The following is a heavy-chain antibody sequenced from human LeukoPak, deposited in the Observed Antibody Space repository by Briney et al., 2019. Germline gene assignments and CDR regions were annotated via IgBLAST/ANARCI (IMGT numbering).Heavy chain of an antibody. J-gene: IGHJ6*03. CDR3: ARAHSGSYYDSGGYNFYYMDV. V-gene: IGHV3-48*01. D-gene: IGHD3-22*01. CDR1: GFTFSSYG. CDR2: IGTSSTTI. Sequence: GGSLRLSCAASGFTFSSYGMHWVRQPPGKGLEWVSNIGTSSTTIYYADSVKGRFTISRDNAKNSLYLQMNSLRAEDTAVYYCARAHSGSYYDSGGYNFYYMDVWGRGTRVTVSS.